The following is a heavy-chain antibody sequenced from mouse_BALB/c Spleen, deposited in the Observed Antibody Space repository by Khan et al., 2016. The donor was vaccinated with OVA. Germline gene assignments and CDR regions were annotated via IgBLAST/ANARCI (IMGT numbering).Heavy chain of an antibody. J-gene: IGHJ4*01. CDR2: INTYTGEP. CDR1: GYTFTTYG. CDR3: ARVGYSGTMDY. V-gene: IGHV9-3-1*01. D-gene: IGHD1-1*02. Sequence: QIQLVQSGPELKKPGVTVKISCNASGYTFTTYGMNWVKQAPGKGLKWMGWINTYTGEPTYVDDFKGRFAFSLETSASTAYLQINNLKNEETATYDWARVGYSGTMDYWGQGTSVTVSS.